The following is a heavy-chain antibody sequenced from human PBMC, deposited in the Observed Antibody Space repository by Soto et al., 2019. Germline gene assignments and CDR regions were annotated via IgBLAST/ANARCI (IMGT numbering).Heavy chain of an antibody. J-gene: IGHJ4*02. D-gene: IGHD4-17*01. V-gene: IGHV3-74*01. Sequence: PGGSLRLSCAASGFTFSGDWIHWVRQAPGKGLVWVSHINNGGSVTSYADSVKGRFTISKDNAKNTVYLQMNNLRVEDTAVYYCARAARSNYGGNSGFAYWGQGTLVTVSS. CDR2: INNGGSVT. CDR3: ARAARSNYGGNSGFAY. CDR1: GFTFSGDW.